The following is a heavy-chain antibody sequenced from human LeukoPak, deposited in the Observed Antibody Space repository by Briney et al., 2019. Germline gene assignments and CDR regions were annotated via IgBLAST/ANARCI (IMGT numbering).Heavy chain of an antibody. Sequence: GGSLRLSCAAAGFTFSHYGMSWVRQAPGKGLEWFSSLSGSGNNTYYADSVKGRFTISRDNAKNSLYLQMNSLRAEDTAVYYCARVSYDSSDLDFDYWGQGTLVTVSS. CDR1: GFTFSHYG. CDR3: ARVSYDSSDLDFDY. CDR2: LSGSGNNT. J-gene: IGHJ4*02. D-gene: IGHD3-22*01. V-gene: IGHV3-21*01.